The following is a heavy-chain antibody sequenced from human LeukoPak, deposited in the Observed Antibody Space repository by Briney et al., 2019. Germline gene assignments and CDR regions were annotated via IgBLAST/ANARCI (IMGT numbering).Heavy chain of an antibody. D-gene: IGHD3-9*01. Sequence: SETLSLTCTVSGGSISSGGYYWSWIRQPPGKGLEWIGEINHSGSTNYNPSLKSRVTISVDTSKNQFSLKLSSVTAADTAVYYCARAPDIERIDAFDIWGQGTMVTVSS. J-gene: IGHJ3*02. CDR1: GGSISSGGYY. CDR3: ARAPDIERIDAFDI. V-gene: IGHV4-39*07. CDR2: INHSGST.